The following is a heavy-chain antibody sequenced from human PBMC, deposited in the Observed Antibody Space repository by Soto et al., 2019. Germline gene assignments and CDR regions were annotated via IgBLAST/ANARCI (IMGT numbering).Heavy chain of an antibody. V-gene: IGHV1-8*01. D-gene: IGHD3-9*01. J-gene: IGHJ4*02. CDR3: ARGFYDILTGYYYFDY. Sequence: ASVKVSCKASGYTFTSYDINWVRQATGQGLEWMGWMNPNSGNTGYAQKFQGRVTMTRNTSISTAYMELSSLRSEDTAVYYCARGFYDILTGYYYFDYWGQGTLVTVSS. CDR1: GYTFTSYD. CDR2: MNPNSGNT.